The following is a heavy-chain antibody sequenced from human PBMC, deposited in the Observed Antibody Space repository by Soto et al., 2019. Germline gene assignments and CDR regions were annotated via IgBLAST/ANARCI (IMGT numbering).Heavy chain of an antibody. CDR1: GGSFSGYY. Sequence: SETLSLTCAVYGGSFSGYYWSWIRQPPGKGLEWIGEINHSGSTNYNPSLKSRVTISVDTSKNQFTLKLSSVTAADTAVYYCARGKLSDYVWGSYRYHFDYWGQGTVVTVSS. CDR2: INHSGST. CDR3: ARGKLSDYVWGSYRYHFDY. D-gene: IGHD3-16*02. V-gene: IGHV4-34*01. J-gene: IGHJ4*02.